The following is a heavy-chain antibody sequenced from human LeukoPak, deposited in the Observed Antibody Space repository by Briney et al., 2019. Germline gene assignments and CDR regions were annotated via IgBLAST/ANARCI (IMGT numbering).Heavy chain of an antibody. CDR1: GFIFSSYA. CDR2: ITGTGGGT. V-gene: IGHV3-23*01. CDR3: ATTSARSCSSTSCYSDY. D-gene: IGHD2-2*01. J-gene: IGHJ4*02. Sequence: GGSLRLSCAASGFIFSSYAMSWVRQAPGKGLEWVSSITGTGGGTYYADSVKGRFTISRDNSKNTLYLQMNSLRAEDTAVYYCATTSARSCSSTSCYSDYWGQGPLVTLSS.